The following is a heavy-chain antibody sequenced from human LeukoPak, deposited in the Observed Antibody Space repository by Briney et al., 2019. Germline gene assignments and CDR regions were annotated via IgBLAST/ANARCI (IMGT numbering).Heavy chain of an antibody. J-gene: IGHJ4*01. V-gene: IGHV3-53*01. Sequence: GGSLRLTCATSGFPVSNNYHSWVRQAPGKGLEWVSVIHSGGATYYADSVKGRFTISRDSSKNTLYLQMNNLRAEDTAVYYCARGRGYGYYDWNDYWGRGLLVTVSS. CDR3: ARGRGYGYYDWNDY. CDR1: GFPVSNNY. CDR2: IHSGGAT. D-gene: IGHD5-12*01.